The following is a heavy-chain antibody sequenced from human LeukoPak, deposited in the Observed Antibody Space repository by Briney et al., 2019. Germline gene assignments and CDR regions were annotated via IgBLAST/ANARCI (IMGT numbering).Heavy chain of an antibody. V-gene: IGHV1-18*01. J-gene: IGHJ5*02. CDR1: GYTFTSYV. D-gene: IGHD2-8*02. Sequence: GASVNVSFKSSGYTFTSYVISWVRQAAGQGVEWMGWISAYNGNTNYAQKLQGRVTMTTDTSTSTASMELRSLRSDDTAVYYCARVSGLGWFDTWGQGTLVTVSS. CDR2: ISAYNGNT. CDR3: ARVSGLGWFDT.